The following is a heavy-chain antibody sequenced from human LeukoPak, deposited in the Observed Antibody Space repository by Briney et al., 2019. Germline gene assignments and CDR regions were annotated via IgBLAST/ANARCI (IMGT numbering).Heavy chain of an antibody. CDR3: ARAFDSSGWYGDAFDI. CDR1: GYTFTGYY. CDR2: INPNSGGT. D-gene: IGHD6-19*01. V-gene: IGHV1-2*02. J-gene: IGHJ3*02. Sequence: ASVKVSCKASGYTFTGYYMHWVRQAPGQGLEWMGWINPNSGGTNYAQKFQGRATMTRNTSISTAYMELSSLRSEDTAVYYCARAFDSSGWYGDAFDIWGQGTMVTVSS.